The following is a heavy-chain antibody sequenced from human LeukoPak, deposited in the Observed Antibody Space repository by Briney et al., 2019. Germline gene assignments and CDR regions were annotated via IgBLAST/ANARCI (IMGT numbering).Heavy chain of an antibody. CDR2: ISSRGSPI. J-gene: IGHJ4*02. CDR1: GFTFNDYS. Sequence: PGGSLRLSCTASGFTFNDYSMSWVRQAPGKGLEWVSYISSRGSPIYYADSVKVRFTISRDNARNSLYLQMNSLRAEDTAVYYCAKLREGQQLGTLDYWGQGTLVTVSS. D-gene: IGHD6-13*01. CDR3: AKLREGQQLGTLDY. V-gene: IGHV3-48*04.